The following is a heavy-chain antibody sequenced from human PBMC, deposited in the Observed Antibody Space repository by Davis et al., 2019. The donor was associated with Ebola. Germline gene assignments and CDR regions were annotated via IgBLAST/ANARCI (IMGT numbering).Heavy chain of an antibody. D-gene: IGHD6-19*01. J-gene: IGHJ4*02. CDR2: IYDQST. CDR3: ATTQWLREFDN. CDR1: GFTFSNAW. V-gene: IGHV3-53*05. Sequence: GGSLRLSCVASGFTFSNAWMNWVRQAPGKGLEWVSVIYDQSTAYADAVRGRFIISRDKSNNTLYLEMSSLRVDDTAVYYCATTQWLREFDNWGQGTLVTVSS.